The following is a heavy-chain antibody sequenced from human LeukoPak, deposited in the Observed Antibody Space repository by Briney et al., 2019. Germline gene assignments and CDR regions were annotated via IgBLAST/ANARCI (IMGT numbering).Heavy chain of an antibody. CDR1: GFTFSSYW. CDR3: ARGIAAAADYYYYYMDV. Sequence: GGSLRLSCAASGFTFSSYWMSWVRQAPGKGLEWVANIKQDGSEKYYVDSVKGRFTISRDNAKNSLYLQMNSLRAEDTAVYYCARGIAAAADYYYYYMDVWGKGTTVTVSS. J-gene: IGHJ6*03. D-gene: IGHD6-13*01. CDR2: IKQDGSEK. V-gene: IGHV3-7*01.